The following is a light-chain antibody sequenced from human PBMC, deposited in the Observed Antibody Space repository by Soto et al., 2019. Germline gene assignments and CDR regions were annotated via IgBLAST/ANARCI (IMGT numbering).Light chain of an antibody. CDR1: QSVSSSY. Sequence: EIVLTQSPGTLSLSPGERATLSCRASQSVSSSYLAWYRQKPGQAPSLLVYGAFTRATGIPARFSGSGSGTEFTLTISSLQSDDFAVYYCLQYDKWPPWTFGQGTKVDI. V-gene: IGKV3-15*01. J-gene: IGKJ1*01. CDR2: GAF. CDR3: LQYDKWPPWT.